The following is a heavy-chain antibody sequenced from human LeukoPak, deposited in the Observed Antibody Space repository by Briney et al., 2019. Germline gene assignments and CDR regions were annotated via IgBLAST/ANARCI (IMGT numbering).Heavy chain of an antibody. V-gene: IGHV3-30*03. D-gene: IGHD2-2*01. J-gene: IGHJ4*02. CDR1: GFTFSSYS. Sequence: GGSLRLSCAASGFTFSSYSMNWVRQAPGKGLEWVAVISYDGSNKYYADSVRGRFTISRDNSKNTLYLQMNSLRAEDTAVYYCARGPLYCSSTSCFWYYFDYWGQGTLVTVSS. CDR3: ARGPLYCSSTSCFWYYFDY. CDR2: ISYDGSNK.